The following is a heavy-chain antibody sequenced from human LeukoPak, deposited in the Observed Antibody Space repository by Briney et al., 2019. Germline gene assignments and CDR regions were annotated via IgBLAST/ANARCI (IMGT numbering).Heavy chain of an antibody. CDR1: GFTFSSYG. V-gene: IGHV3-30*03. CDR3: ARRLYYGSGSYEYYFDY. Sequence: GGSLRLSCAASGFTFSSYGMHWVRQAPGKGLEWVAVISYDGSNKYYADSMKGRFTISRDNSKNTLYLQMNSLRAEDTAVYYCARRLYYGSGSYEYYFDYWGQGTLVTVSA. CDR2: ISYDGSNK. J-gene: IGHJ4*02. D-gene: IGHD3-10*01.